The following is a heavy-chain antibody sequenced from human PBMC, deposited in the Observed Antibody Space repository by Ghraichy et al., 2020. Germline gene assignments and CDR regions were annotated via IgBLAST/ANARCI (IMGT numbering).Heavy chain of an antibody. CDR1: GGSISSYY. CDR2: IYYSGST. J-gene: IGHJ3*02. CDR3: ARETGGGAFDI. V-gene: IGHV4-59*01. D-gene: IGHD2-15*01. Sequence: SETLSLTCTVSGGSISSYYWSWIRQPPGKGLEWIGYIYYSGSTNYNPSLKSRVTISVDTSKNQFSLKLSSVTAADTAVYYCARETGGGAFDIWGQGTMVTVSS.